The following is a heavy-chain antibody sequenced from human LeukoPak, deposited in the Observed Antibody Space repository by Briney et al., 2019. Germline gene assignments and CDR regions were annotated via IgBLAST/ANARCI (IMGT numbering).Heavy chain of an antibody. Sequence: GGSLRLSCAASGFIVSRKYMSWVRQAPGKGLEWVSVIYSGGSADYADYVKGRFTISRDNSKNTLHLQMKSLRAEDTAVYYCAKMSDYYNSLGYYAFDIWGQGTMVTVSS. V-gene: IGHV3-66*01. CDR2: IYSGGSA. CDR3: AKMSDYYNSLGYYAFDI. J-gene: IGHJ3*02. D-gene: IGHD3-22*01. CDR1: GFIVSRKY.